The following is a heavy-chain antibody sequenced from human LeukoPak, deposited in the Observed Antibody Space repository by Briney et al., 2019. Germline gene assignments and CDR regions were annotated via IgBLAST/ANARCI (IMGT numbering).Heavy chain of an antibody. V-gene: IGHV5-51*01. CDR3: ARPKTETGYDAFDI. J-gene: IGHJ3*02. CDR1: GYSYNSYW. Sequence: GESLKISCKGSGYSYNSYWIGWVRQVPGKGLEWMGIIYLADSDARYSPSFQGQVSFSADRSINTAYLQWSSLRASDTAMYYCARPKTETGYDAFDIWGQGTMVTVSS. CDR2: IYLADSDA. D-gene: IGHD2-15*01.